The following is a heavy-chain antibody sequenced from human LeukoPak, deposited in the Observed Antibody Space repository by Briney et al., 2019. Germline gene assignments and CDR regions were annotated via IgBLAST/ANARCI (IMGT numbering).Heavy chain of an antibody. J-gene: IGHJ4*02. CDR3: AGRVATICNFDY. D-gene: IGHD5-12*01. Sequence: SETLSLTCAVYGGSFSGYYWSWIRQPPGKGLEWIGEINHSGSTNYNPSLKSRVTISVDTSKNQFSLKLSSVTAADTAVYYCAGRVATICNFDYWGQGTLVTVSS. CDR1: GGSFSGYY. V-gene: IGHV4-34*01. CDR2: INHSGST.